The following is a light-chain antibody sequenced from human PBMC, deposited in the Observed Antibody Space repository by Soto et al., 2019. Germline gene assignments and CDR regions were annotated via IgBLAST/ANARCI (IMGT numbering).Light chain of an antibody. Sequence: DIQMTQSPSSLSASVGDRVTITCRASQSISSYLNWYQQKPGKAPELLIYAASSLQSGVPSRFGGSGSGTDFTLTISSLQPEDFATYYCQQTSSTPLTFGGGNQVEIK. J-gene: IGKJ4*01. CDR3: QQTSSTPLT. CDR1: QSISSY. CDR2: AAS. V-gene: IGKV1-39*01.